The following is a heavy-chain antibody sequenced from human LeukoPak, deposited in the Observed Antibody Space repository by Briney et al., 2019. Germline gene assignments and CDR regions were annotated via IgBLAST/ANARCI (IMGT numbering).Heavy chain of an antibody. Sequence: VASVKVSCKASGYTFTGYYTHWVRQAPGQGLEWMGWINPNSGGTNYAQKFRGRVTMTRDTSISTAYMELSRLRSDDTAVYYCARDGKPDAFDIWGQGTMVTVSS. CDR3: ARDGKPDAFDI. V-gene: IGHV1-2*02. J-gene: IGHJ3*02. CDR2: INPNSGGT. CDR1: GYTFTGYY. D-gene: IGHD1-26*01.